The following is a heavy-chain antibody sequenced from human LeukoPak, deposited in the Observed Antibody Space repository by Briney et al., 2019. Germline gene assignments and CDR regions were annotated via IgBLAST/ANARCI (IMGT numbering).Heavy chain of an antibody. V-gene: IGHV3-21*01. CDR2: ISSSSSYI. CDR3: ARDTTPYPEVLLWFGELPIDY. CDR1: GFTFSSYS. J-gene: IGHJ4*02. Sequence: GGSLRLSCAASGFTFSSYSMNWVRQAPGKGLEWVSSISSSSSYIYYADSVKGRFTISRDNAKNSLYLQMNSLRAEDTAVYYCARDTTPYPEVLLWFGELPIDYWGQGTLVTVSS. D-gene: IGHD3-10*01.